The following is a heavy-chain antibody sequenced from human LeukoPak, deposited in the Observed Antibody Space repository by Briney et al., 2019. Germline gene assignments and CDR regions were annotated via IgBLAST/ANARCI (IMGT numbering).Heavy chain of an antibody. CDR3: ARDFLGAFGI. CDR2: ISSSSSYI. Sequence: PGGSLRLSCAASGFTFSSYAMSWVRQAPGKGLEWVSSISSSSSYIYYADSVKGRFTISRDNAKNSLYLQMNSLRAEDTAVYYCARDFLGAFGIWGQGTMVTVSS. V-gene: IGHV3-21*01. CDR1: GFTFSSYA. J-gene: IGHJ3*02. D-gene: IGHD2/OR15-2a*01.